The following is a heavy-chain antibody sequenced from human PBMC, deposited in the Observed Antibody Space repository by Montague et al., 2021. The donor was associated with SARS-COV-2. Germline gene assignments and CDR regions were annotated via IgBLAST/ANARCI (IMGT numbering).Heavy chain of an antibody. CDR1: GFSLSTSGVG. D-gene: IGHD3-10*01. J-gene: IGHJ6*02. CDR3: AHSRITMVRGVINYYGMDV. V-gene: IGHV2-5*02. CDR2: XYWDDDK. Sequence: PALVTPTQTLTLTCTFSGFSLSTSGVGVGWIRQPPGKALEWLALXYWDDDKRYSPSLKSRLTITKDTSKNQVVLTMTNMDPVDTATYYCAHSRITMVRGVINYYGMDVWGQGTTVTVSS.